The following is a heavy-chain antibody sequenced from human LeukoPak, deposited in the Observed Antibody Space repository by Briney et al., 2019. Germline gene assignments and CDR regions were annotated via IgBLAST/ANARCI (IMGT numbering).Heavy chain of an antibody. V-gene: IGHV7-4-1*02. D-gene: IGHD3-16*01. Sequence: ASVKVSCKASGYTFTSYAMGWVRQAPGHGLEWMGWINTNTGNPTYAQGFTGRFVFSLDTSVSTAYLQISSLEAEDTAVYYCARAQIWGYGQYYFDSWGQGTLVTVSS. CDR2: INTNTGNP. J-gene: IGHJ4*02. CDR1: GYTFTSYA. CDR3: ARAQIWGYGQYYFDS.